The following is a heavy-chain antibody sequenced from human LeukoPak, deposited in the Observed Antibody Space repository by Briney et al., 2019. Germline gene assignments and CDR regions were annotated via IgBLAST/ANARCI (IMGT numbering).Heavy chain of an antibody. J-gene: IGHJ4*02. Sequence: PSETLSLTCAVYGGSFSGYYWSWIRQPPGKGLEWIGEINHSGSTNYNPSLKSRVTISVDTSKNQFSLKLSSVTAADTAVYYCAGLHPRNTVDFWGQGTLVTVSS. D-gene: IGHD2-8*02. CDR1: GGSFSGYY. CDR3: AGLHPRNTVDF. CDR2: INHSGST. V-gene: IGHV4-34*01.